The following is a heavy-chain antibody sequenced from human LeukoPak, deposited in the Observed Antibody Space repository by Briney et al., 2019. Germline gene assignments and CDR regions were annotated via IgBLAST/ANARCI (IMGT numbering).Heavy chain of an antibody. D-gene: IGHD3-22*01. Sequence: GGSLRLSCAASGFTFSSYSMNWVRQAPGKGLEWVSSISSSSSYIYNADSVKGRFTISRDNAKNSLYLQMNSLRAEDTAVYYCARDRRLEDDSSGYYFAYYYYYMDVWGKGTTVTVSS. CDR1: GFTFSSYS. CDR3: ARDRRLEDDSSGYYFAYYYYYMDV. V-gene: IGHV3-21*01. J-gene: IGHJ6*03. CDR2: ISSSSSYI.